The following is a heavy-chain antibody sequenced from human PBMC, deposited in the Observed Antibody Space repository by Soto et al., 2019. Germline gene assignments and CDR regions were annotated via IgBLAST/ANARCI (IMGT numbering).Heavy chain of an antibody. CDR3: VRQPLATLVLYGMDV. Sequence: SQTLSLTCAISGDNVSANSAAWNWIRQSPSRGLEWLGRTYYRSRWNYDYAESVKSRMSITPDTANNQFSLQLNSVTPEDTAVYYCVRQPLATLVLYGMDVWGQGTTVTVSS. D-gene: IGHD6-6*01. CDR1: GDNVSANSAA. J-gene: IGHJ6*02. CDR2: TYYRSRWNY. V-gene: IGHV6-1*01.